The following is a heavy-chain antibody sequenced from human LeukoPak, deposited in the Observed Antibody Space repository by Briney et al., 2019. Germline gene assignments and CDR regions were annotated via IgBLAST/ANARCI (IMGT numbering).Heavy chain of an antibody. Sequence: PGGSLRLSCDASGFTFSRYSMNWVRQAPGKGLEWVSYISSSSSAIYYADSVRGRFTISRDDAKNSLYLQMNSLRDDDTALYYCARDLTAIAPVPHYFDYWGQGTLVTVSS. CDR3: ARDLTAIAPVPHYFDY. CDR1: GFTFSRYS. J-gene: IGHJ4*02. D-gene: IGHD2-21*02. CDR2: ISSSSSAI. V-gene: IGHV3-48*02.